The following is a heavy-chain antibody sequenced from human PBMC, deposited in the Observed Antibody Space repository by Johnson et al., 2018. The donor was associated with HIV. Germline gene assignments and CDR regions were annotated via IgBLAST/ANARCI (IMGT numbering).Heavy chain of an antibody. Sequence: QVQLVESGGGLVQPGGSLGLSCVASGFTFSSFWMTWVRQAPGKGLEWVAVISYDGSNKYYADSVKGRFTISRDTSKNTVYLQMNSLRAEDTAVYYCARPSGSGWSSDAFDIWGQGTMVTVSS. J-gene: IGHJ3*02. D-gene: IGHD6-19*01. CDR2: ISYDGSNK. V-gene: IGHV3-33*08. CDR1: GFTFSSFW. CDR3: ARPSGSGWSSDAFDI.